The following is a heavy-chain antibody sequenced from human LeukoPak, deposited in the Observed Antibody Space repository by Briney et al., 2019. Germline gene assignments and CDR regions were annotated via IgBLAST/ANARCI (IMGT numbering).Heavy chain of an antibody. Sequence: ASQTLSLTCAVSGGFISSGGYYWSWIRQPPGKGLEWIGYIYQSGSSYYNPSLKSRVTISVDMSKNQFSLKLTSVTAADTAVYYCARGPHIEGRYHYMNVWGKGTTVTVSS. CDR1: GGFISSGGYY. V-gene: IGHV4-30-2*01. CDR2: IYQSGSS. CDR3: ARGPHIEGRYHYMNV. D-gene: IGHD6-6*01. J-gene: IGHJ6*03.